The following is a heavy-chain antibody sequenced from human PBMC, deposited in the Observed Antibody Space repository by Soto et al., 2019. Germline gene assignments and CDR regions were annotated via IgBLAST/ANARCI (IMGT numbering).Heavy chain of an antibody. J-gene: IGHJ3*01. V-gene: IGHV3-74*01. CDR1: GFTFNYYW. CDR3: VRGDKGGFDL. CDR2: IHSDGSTT. Sequence: EVQLVESEGGLVQRGGSLRLSCAASGFTFNYYWMHWVRQAPGQGLVWVSHIHSDGSTTTYPDSVKGRFTISRDNAKNTLYLQMKSLRAEDTAVYYCVRGDKGGFDLWGQGTTVTVSS. D-gene: IGHD2-21*02.